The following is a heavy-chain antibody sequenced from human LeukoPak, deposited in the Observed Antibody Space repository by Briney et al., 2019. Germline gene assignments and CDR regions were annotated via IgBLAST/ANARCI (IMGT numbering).Heavy chain of an antibody. CDR3: ARGERITIFGVVYAGGQQYFQH. CDR2: MNPNSGNT. J-gene: IGHJ1*01. Sequence: ASVKVSCKASGYTFTGYYMHWVRQAPGQGLEWMGWMNPNSGNTGYAQKFQGRVTITRNTSISTAYMELSSLRSEDTAVYYCARGERITIFGVVYAGGQQYFQHWGQGTLVTVSS. V-gene: IGHV1-8*03. CDR1: GYTFTGYY. D-gene: IGHD3-3*01.